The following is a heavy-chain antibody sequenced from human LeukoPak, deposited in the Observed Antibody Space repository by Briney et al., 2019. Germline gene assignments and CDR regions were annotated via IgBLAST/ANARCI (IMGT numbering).Heavy chain of an antibody. CDR3: ARAPAWDIVVVPAAIHSDYYYYMDV. CDR2: IYYSGST. Sequence: SETLSLTCTVSGGSICSSSYYWGWIRQPPGKGLEWIGSIYYSGSTNYNPSLKSRVTVSVDTSKNQFSLKLSSVTAADTAVYYCARAPAWDIVVVPAAIHSDYYYYMDVWGKGTTVTVSS. V-gene: IGHV4-39*07. J-gene: IGHJ6*03. CDR1: GGSICSSSYY. D-gene: IGHD2-2*02.